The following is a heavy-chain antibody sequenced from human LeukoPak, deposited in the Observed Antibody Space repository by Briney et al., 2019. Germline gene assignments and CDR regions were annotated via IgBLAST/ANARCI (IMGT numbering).Heavy chain of an antibody. CDR1: GGSFSGYY. CDR3: ARGPMIVVVNDAFDI. CDR2: INHSGST. D-gene: IGHD3-22*01. Sequence: SETLSLTCAVYGGSFSGYYWSWIRQPPGKGLEWIGEINHSGSTNYNPSLKSRVTISVDTSKNQFSLKPSSVTAADTAVYYCARGPMIVVVNDAFDIWGQGTMVTVSS. J-gene: IGHJ3*02. V-gene: IGHV4-34*01.